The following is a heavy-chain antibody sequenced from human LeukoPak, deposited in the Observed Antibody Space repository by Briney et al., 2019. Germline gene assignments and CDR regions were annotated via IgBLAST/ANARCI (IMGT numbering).Heavy chain of an antibody. J-gene: IGHJ4*02. CDR3: ARGRYSYGY. CDR1: GGSFSGYY. CDR2: INHSGST. V-gene: IGHV4-34*01. D-gene: IGHD5-18*01. Sequence: PSETLSLTCAVYGGSFSGYYWSWIRQPPGKGLEWIGEINHSGSTNYNPSLKSRVTISVDTSKNQFSLKLSSVTVADTAVYYCARGRYSYGYWGQGTLVTVSS.